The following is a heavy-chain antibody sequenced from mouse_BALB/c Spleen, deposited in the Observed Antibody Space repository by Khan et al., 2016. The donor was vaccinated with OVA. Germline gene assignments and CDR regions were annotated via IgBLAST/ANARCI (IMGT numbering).Heavy chain of an antibody. CDR3: ARIYGGDFDY. J-gene: IGHJ2*01. V-gene: IGHV3-2*02. Sequence: EVELVESGPGLVKPSQSLSLTCTVTGYSITSDYAWNWIRQFPGNKLEWMVYISYRGNTKYNPSLKSRISITRDTSKNQFFLQLNSVTIEDTATYYCARIYGGDFDYWGQGTTLTVSS. CDR2: ISYRGNT. CDR1: GYSITSDYA. D-gene: IGHD1-1*01.